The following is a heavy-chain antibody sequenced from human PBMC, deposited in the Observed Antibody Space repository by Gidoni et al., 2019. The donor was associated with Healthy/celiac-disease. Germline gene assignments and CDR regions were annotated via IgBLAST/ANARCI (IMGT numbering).Heavy chain of an antibody. CDR1: RGSISSHH. D-gene: IGHD5-18*01. CDR2: IYYSGST. Sequence: QVQLQESGPGLVKPSETLSLTCPVSRGSISSHHRRWIRQPPGKGLAWIGYIYYSGSTNYNPSLKSRVTISVDTSKNQFSLKLSSVTAADTAVYYCARERPNRRGYSYIPIYGMDVWGQGTTVTVSS. CDR3: ARERPNRRGYSYIPIYGMDV. V-gene: IGHV4-59*11. J-gene: IGHJ6*02.